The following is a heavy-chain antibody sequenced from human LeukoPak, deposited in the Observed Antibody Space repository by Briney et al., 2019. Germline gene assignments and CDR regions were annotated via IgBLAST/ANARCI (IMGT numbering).Heavy chain of an antibody. D-gene: IGHD4-11*01. CDR1: GGSFSGYY. Sequence: TSETLSLTCAVYGGSFSGYYWSWIRQPPGKGLEWIGEINHSGSTNYNPSLKSRVTISVDASKNQFSLKLSSVTAADTAVYYCARDTSNYGAFDIWGQGTMVTVSS. V-gene: IGHV4-34*01. CDR3: ARDTSNYGAFDI. J-gene: IGHJ3*02. CDR2: INHSGST.